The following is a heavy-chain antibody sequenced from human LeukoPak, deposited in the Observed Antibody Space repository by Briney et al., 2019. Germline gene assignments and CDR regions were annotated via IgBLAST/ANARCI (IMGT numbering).Heavy chain of an antibody. Sequence: ASVKVSCKASGYTFTNYPMNWVRQAPGQGLEWLGWINPNTGNPMYARGFTERFVFSWDTSVTTAYLQINSLKPEDTAVYFCARDTYCTGGRCYSRVGYWGQGTVVTVSS. CDR2: INPNTGNP. J-gene: IGHJ4*02. CDR3: ARDTYCTGGRCYSRVGY. CDR1: GYTFTNYP. V-gene: IGHV7-4-1*02. D-gene: IGHD2-15*01.